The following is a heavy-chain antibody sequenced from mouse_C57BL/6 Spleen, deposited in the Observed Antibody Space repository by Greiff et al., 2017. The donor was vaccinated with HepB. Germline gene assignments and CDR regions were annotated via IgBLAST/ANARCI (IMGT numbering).Heavy chain of an antibody. V-gene: IGHV1-50*01. J-gene: IGHJ1*03. CDR1: GYTFTSYW. CDR2: IGPSDSYT. Sequence: QVHVKQSGAELVKPGASVKLSCKASGYTFTSYWMQWVKQRPGQGLEWIGEIGPSDSYTNYNQKFKGKATLTVDTSSSTAYMQLSSLTSEDSAVYYCARPPYGSSYEGYFDVWGTGTTVTVSS. CDR3: ARPPYGSSYEGYFDV. D-gene: IGHD1-1*01.